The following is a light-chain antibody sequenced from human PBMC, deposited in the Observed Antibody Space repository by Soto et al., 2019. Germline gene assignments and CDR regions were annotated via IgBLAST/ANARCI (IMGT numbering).Light chain of an antibody. V-gene: IGKV1-5*03. Sequence: DIQMTQSPSTLSASVGDRVTITCRASQSISTWLAWYQQKPGKAPKLLIYKASSLEGGVPSRFSGSGSGTKFNITISSLQPDDFATYYCQQYNTYTLTFGGGTKVDIK. J-gene: IGKJ4*01. CDR2: KAS. CDR1: QSISTW. CDR3: QQYNTYTLT.